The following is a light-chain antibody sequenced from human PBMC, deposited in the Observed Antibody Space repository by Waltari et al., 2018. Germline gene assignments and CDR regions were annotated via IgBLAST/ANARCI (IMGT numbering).Light chain of an antibody. Sequence: EIVMTQSPATLSVSPGERAILSCRASQRVMSNNLAWSQQKPSQAPRLLIYGASTRAKGIPARFSGSGSGTEFTLTITSMQSEDFAVYYCQQYSGWSSVTTFGQGTKVEIK. CDR3: QQYSGWSSVTT. V-gene: IGKV3-15*01. CDR2: GAS. CDR1: QRVMSNN. J-gene: IGKJ1*01.